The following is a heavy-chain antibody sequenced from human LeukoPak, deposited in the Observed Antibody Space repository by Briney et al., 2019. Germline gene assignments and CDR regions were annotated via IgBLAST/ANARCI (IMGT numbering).Heavy chain of an antibody. J-gene: IGHJ6*03. D-gene: IGHD5-12*01. V-gene: IGHV4-34*01. CDR3: ARGEVGYDPYYYYYMGV. CDR1: GGSFSGYY. CDR2: INHSGST. Sequence: SETLSLTCAVYGGSFSGYYWSWIRQPPGKGLEWIGEINHSGSTNYNPSLKSRVTISVDTSKNQFSLKLSSVTAADTAVYYCARGEVGYDPYYYYYMGVWGKGTTVTVSS.